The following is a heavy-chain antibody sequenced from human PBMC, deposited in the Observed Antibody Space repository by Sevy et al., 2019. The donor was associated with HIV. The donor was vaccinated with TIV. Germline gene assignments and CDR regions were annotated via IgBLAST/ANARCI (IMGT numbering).Heavy chain of an antibody. V-gene: IGHV3-53*01. CDR1: GFTVSSNY. CDR3: ARVSVYYYDTSGYYTTGNAFDI. CDR2: IYSGVST. D-gene: IGHD3-22*01. J-gene: IGHJ3*02. Sequence: GGSLRLSCAASGFTVSSNYMSWVRQAPGKGLEWVSVIYSGVSTYYADSVKGRFTISRDNSKNTLHLQMNSLRAEDTAVYYCARVSVYYYDTSGYYTTGNAFDIWGQGTMVTVSS.